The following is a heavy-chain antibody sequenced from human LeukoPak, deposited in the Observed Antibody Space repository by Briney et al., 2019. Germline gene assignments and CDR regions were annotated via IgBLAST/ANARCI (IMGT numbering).Heavy chain of an antibody. CDR3: VVQPMYNSAWRPFDY. J-gene: IGHJ4*02. D-gene: IGHD6-19*01. Sequence: GGSLRLSCAASGISFSVYVTHWVRQGPGKGLEWMARISDDGNNKLYGESVRGRFTISRDNSKNTLNLQMNSLREEDTAVYYCVVQPMYNSAWRPFDYWGQGTLVTVSS. CDR2: ISDDGNNK. V-gene: IGHV3-30*03. CDR1: GISFSVYV.